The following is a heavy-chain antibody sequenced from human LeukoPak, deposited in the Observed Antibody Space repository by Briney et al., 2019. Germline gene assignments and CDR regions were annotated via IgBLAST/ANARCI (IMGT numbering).Heavy chain of an antibody. D-gene: IGHD5-12*01. CDR3: AKGRGYSGYDCFDY. CDR1: GFTFSSYS. J-gene: IGHJ4*02. Sequence: GGSLRLSCAASGFTFSSYSMNWVRQAPGKGLECVSYISSSSSTIYYADSVKSRFTISRDNSKNTLYLQMNSLRAEDTDVYYCAKGRGYSGYDCFDYGGQGTLVTVSS. V-gene: IGHV3-48*01. CDR2: ISSSSSTI.